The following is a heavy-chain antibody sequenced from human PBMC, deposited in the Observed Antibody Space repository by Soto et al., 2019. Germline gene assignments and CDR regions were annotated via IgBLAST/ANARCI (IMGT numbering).Heavy chain of an antibody. CDR2: IYYSGST. V-gene: IGHV4-30-4*01. J-gene: IGHJ4*02. CDR1: GGSLSSGDYY. CDR3: ARGCGYSSSWSYYFDY. D-gene: IGHD6-13*01. Sequence: SETMSLTCTVSGGSLSSGDYYWSRIRQPPGKGLEWIGYIYYSGSTYYNPSLKSRVTISVDTSKNQFSLKLSSVTAADTAVYYCARGCGYSSSWSYYFDYWGQGTLVTVSS.